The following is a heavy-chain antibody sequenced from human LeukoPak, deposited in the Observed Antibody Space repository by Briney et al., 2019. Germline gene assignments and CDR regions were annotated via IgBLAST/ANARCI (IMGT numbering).Heavy chain of an antibody. D-gene: IGHD3-9*01. J-gene: IGHJ6*02. CDR2: ISAYTGNT. V-gene: IGHV1-18*01. Sequence: ASVKVSCKASGYTFTSYGISWVRQAPGQGLEWMGWISAYTGNTNYAQKLQGRVTMTTGTSTSTAYMELRSLRSDDTAVYYCARMGYYDTLTHSYYAMDVWGQGTTVTVSS. CDR1: GYTFTSYG. CDR3: ARMGYYDTLTHSYYAMDV.